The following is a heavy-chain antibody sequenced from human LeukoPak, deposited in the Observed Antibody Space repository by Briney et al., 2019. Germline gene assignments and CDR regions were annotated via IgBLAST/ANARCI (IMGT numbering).Heavy chain of an antibody. J-gene: IGHJ4*02. D-gene: IGHD3-22*01. CDR3: ARGSYYYDSG. V-gene: IGHV4-59*11. CDR2: MYYSGST. Sequence: SETLSLTCTVSGGSISSHYWTWVRQPPGKGLEWIGFMYYSGSTHYNPSLKSRVTMSVDTSKNQFSLKLSSVTAADTAVYYCARGSYYYDSGWGQGTLVTVSS. CDR1: GGSISSHY.